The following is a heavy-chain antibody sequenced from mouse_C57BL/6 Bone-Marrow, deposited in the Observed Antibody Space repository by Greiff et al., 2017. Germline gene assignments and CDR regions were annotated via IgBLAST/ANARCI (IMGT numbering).Heavy chain of an antibody. Sequence: QVQLQQSGPGLVQPSQSLSITCTVSGFSFTSYGVHWVRQSPGKGLEWLGVIWRGGSTDYNAAFMSRLSITKDNSKSQVFFKMNSLQADDTAIYYGAKKWYDYDGTGYFDVWGTGTTVTVSS. CDR3: AKKWYDYDGTGYFDV. D-gene: IGHD2-4*01. CDR1: GFSFTSYG. CDR2: IWRGGST. J-gene: IGHJ1*03. V-gene: IGHV2-5*01.